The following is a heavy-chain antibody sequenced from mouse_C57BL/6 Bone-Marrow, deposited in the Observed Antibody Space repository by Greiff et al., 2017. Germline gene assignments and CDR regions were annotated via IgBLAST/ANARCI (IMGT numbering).Heavy chain of an antibody. V-gene: IGHV1-80*01. J-gene: IGHJ2*01. CDR1: GYAFSSYW. CDR3: AIYGSSPDSFDY. CDR2: IYPGDGDT. Sequence: QVQLQQSGAELVKPGASVKISCKASGYAFSSYWMNWVKQRPGKGLEWIGQIYPGDGDTNYNGKFKGKATLTADKSSSTAYMQLSSLTSEDSAVYFCAIYGSSPDSFDYWGQGTTLTVSS. D-gene: IGHD1-1*01.